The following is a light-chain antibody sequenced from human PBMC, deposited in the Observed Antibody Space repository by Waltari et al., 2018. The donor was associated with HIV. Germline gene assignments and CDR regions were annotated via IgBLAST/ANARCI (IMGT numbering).Light chain of an antibody. CDR3: GSYTSSSTWV. CDR2: EVS. V-gene: IGLV2-18*02. Sequence: QSALTQQPSVSGSPGQSVTISCTGTISDVVSYNRVSWYQQPPGTAPKLMIYEVSNRPSVVPDLFSGSKSGNTASLTISGLQAEDEADYYCGSYTSSSTWVFGGGTKLTVL. J-gene: IGLJ3*02. CDR1: ISDVVSYNR.